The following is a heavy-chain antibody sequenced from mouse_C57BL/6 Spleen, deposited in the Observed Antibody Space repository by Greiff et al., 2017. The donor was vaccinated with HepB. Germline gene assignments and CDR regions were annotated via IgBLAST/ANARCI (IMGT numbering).Heavy chain of an antibody. V-gene: IGHV2-3*01. J-gene: IGHJ4*01. CDR2: IWGDGST. CDR1: GFSLTSYG. D-gene: IGHD2-4*01. CDR3: AKPYYDCDDGDYDAMDY. Sequence: VKLMESGPGLVAPSQSLSITCTVSGFSLTSYGVSWVRQPPGKGLEWLGVIWGDGSTNYHTAPISRLSISKDNSTSQVFLKLNSLHTDDTATYYCAKPYYDCDDGDYDAMDYWGQGTSVTVAS.